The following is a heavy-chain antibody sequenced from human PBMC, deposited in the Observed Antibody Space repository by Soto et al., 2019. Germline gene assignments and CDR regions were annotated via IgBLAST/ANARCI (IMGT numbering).Heavy chain of an antibody. J-gene: IGHJ6*02. CDR1: GGSISSYY. V-gene: IGHV4-59*01. CDR2: IYYSGST. CDR3: ARDRGPLWFGESHYYYYGMDV. Sequence: KPSETLSLTCTVSGGSISSYYWSWIRQPPGKGLEWIGYIYYSGSTNYNPSLKSRVTISVDTSKNQFSLKLSSVTAADTAVYYCARDRGPLWFGESHYYYYGMDVWGQGTTVTVSS. D-gene: IGHD3-10*01.